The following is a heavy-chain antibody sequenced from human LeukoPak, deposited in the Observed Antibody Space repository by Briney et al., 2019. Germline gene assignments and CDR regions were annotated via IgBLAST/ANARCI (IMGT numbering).Heavy chain of an antibody. Sequence: GGSLRLSWAASGFTFTTYGMDWVRQAPGKGLEWVAFIRSDGSIEYYADSVKSRFTISRDNSKNMLYMQMNSLKRDDTAVYCCAKDVPAAYFDYWGQGTLVSVSS. V-gene: IGHV3-30*02. CDR2: IRSDGSIE. CDR3: AKDVPAAYFDY. D-gene: IGHD2-21*01. CDR1: GFTFTTYG. J-gene: IGHJ4*02.